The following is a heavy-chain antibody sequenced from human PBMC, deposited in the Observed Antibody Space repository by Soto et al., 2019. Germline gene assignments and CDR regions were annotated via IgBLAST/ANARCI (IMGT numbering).Heavy chain of an antibody. CDR1: GGTFSSYA. J-gene: IGHJ4*02. CDR2: IIPIFGTA. Sequence: SVKVSCKASGGTFSSYAISWVRQAPGQGLEWMGGIIPIFGTANYAQKFQGRVTITADESTSTAYMELSSLRSEDTAVYYCARDSHYYGSGSYFYWGQGTLVTVSS. V-gene: IGHV1-69*13. D-gene: IGHD3-10*01. CDR3: ARDSHYYGSGSYFY.